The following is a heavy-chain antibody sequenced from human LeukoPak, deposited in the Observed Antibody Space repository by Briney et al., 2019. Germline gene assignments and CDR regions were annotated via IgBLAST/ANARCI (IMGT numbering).Heavy chain of an antibody. CDR3: AKLGYCSSSSCYGPFDY. J-gene: IGHJ4*02. V-gene: IGHV3-30-3*02. Sequence: GGSLRLSCAASGFTFSIYAIHWVRQAPGKGLELVSVISYDGSKTYYADPVKGRFTISRDNSKNTLYLQMNSLRAEDTAVYYCAKLGYCSSSSCYGPFDYWGQGALVTVSS. CDR1: GFTFSIYA. CDR2: ISYDGSKT. D-gene: IGHD2-2*01.